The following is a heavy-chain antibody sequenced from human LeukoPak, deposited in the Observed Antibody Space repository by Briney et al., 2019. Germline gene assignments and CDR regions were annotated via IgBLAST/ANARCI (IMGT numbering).Heavy chain of an antibody. CDR1: GYTFTGYY. CDR3: ARGGGNCGGDCYSDAFDI. D-gene: IGHD2-21*02. J-gene: IGHJ3*02. CDR2: INPNSGGT. Sequence: ASVKVSCKASGYTFTGYYMHWVRQAPGQGLEWMGWINPNSGGTNYAQKFQGRVTMTRDTSISTAYMELSRLRSDDTAVYYCARGGGNCGGDCYSDAFDIWGQGTMVTVSS. V-gene: IGHV1-2*02.